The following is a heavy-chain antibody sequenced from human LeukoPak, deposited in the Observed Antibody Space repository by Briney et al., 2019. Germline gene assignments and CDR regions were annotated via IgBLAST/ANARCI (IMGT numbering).Heavy chain of an antibody. J-gene: IGHJ3*02. CDR1: GYTFTSYY. D-gene: IGHD4-17*01. Sequence: ASVKVSCKASGYTFTSYYMHWVRQAPGQGLEWMGIINPSGGSTSYAQKFQGRVTMTRDMSTSTVYMELSSLRSEDTAVHYCARGPGDYTDAFDIWGQGTMVTVSS. V-gene: IGHV1-46*01. CDR3: ARGPGDYTDAFDI. CDR2: INPSGGST.